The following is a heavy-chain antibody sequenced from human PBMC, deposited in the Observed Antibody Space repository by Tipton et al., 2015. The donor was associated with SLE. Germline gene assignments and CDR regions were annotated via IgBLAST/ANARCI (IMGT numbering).Heavy chain of an antibody. J-gene: IGHJ4*02. CDR1: RYTFTSYY. V-gene: IGHV1-46*01. Sequence: QLVQSGAEVKKPGASVKVSCMASRYTFTSYYMHWVRQAPGQGLEWMGIINPSGGSTSYAQKFQGRVTMTRDTSTSTVYMELSSLRSEDTAVYYCARDCSSTSCYRSLDYWGQGTLVTVSS. CDR3: ARDCSSTSCYRSLDY. D-gene: IGHD2-2*01. CDR2: INPSGGST.